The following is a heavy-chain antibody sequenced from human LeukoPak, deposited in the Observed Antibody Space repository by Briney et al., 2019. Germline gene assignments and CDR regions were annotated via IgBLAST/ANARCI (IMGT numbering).Heavy chain of an antibody. Sequence: ASVKVSCKASGGTFSSYAISWVRQAPGQGLEWMGRIIPIFGTANYAQKFQGRVTITTDESTSTAYMELSSLRSEDTAVYYCAREGTDSSSWYRYYYYYMDVWGKGTTVTVPS. CDR3: AREGTDSSSWYRYYYYYMDV. J-gene: IGHJ6*03. V-gene: IGHV1-69*05. D-gene: IGHD6-13*01. CDR1: GGTFSSYA. CDR2: IIPIFGTA.